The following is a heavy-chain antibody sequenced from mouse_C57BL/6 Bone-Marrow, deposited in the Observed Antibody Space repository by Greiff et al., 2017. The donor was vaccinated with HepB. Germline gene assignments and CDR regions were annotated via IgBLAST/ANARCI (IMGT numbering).Heavy chain of an antibody. CDR1: GFNIKDDY. D-gene: IGHD2-4*01. Sequence: EVMLVESGAELVRPGASVKLSCTASGFNIKDDYMHWVKQRPEQGLEWIGWIDPENGDTEYASKFQGKATITADTSSNTAYLQLSSLTSEDTAVYYCTPYDYDVDYWGQGTTLTVSS. J-gene: IGHJ2*01. CDR3: TPYDYDVDY. CDR2: IDPENGDT. V-gene: IGHV14-4*01.